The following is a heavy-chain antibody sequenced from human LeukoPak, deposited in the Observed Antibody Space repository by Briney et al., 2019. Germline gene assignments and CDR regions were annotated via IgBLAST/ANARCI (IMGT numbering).Heavy chain of an antibody. J-gene: IGHJ4*02. CDR2: ISSSSSYI. V-gene: IGHV3-21*01. Sequence: PGGSLRLSCAASGFTFSSYNMNWVRQAPGKGLEWVSSISSSSSYIYYADSVKGRFTISRDNAKNSLYLQMNSLRAEDTAVYYCARDETIVGAPNYRFDYWGQGTLVTVSS. CDR1: GFTFSSYN. D-gene: IGHD1-26*01. CDR3: ARDETIVGAPNYRFDY.